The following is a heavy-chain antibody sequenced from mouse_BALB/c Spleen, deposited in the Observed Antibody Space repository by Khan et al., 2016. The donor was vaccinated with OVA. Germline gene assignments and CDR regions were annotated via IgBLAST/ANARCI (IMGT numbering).Heavy chain of an antibody. V-gene: IGHV3-2*02. J-gene: IGHJ2*01. CDR1: GYSITSDYA. CDR2: ISYSGNT. Sequence: EVQLQESGPGLVKPSQSLSPTCSVTGYSITSDYAWNCIRQFPGNKLEWMGFISYSGNTNYNPSLKSRISITRDTSKNQCFLQLNSVTTEDTATYYCARVYGGDFDYWGQGTTLTVSS. D-gene: IGHD1-1*01. CDR3: ARVYGGDFDY.